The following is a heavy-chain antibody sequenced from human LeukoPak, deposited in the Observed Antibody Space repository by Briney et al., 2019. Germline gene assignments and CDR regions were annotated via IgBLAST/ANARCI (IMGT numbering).Heavy chain of an antibody. V-gene: IGHV3-48*01. CDR1: GFTFSIYS. D-gene: IGHD2-8*02. Sequence: GGSLRLSCAASGFTFSIYSMNWVRQAPGKGREWVSYISSTSSTIYYADSVKGRFTISRDNAKNSLYLQMNSLRAEDTAVYYCARDTGGRGWFDPWGQGTLVTVSS. J-gene: IGHJ5*02. CDR3: ARDTGGRGWFDP. CDR2: ISSTSSTI.